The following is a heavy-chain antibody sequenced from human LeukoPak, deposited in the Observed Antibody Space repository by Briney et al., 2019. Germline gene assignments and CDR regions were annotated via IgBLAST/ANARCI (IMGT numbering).Heavy chain of an antibody. CDR3: ARALGSYSGSTYYYYMDV. Sequence: ASVKVSCKASGYTFTSYYMHWVRQAPGQGLEWMGIINPSGGSTSYAQKFQGRVTMTRDTSTSTVYMELSSLRSEDTAVYYCARALGSYSGSTYYYYMDVWGKGTTVTVSS. CDR2: INPSGGST. J-gene: IGHJ6*03. V-gene: IGHV1-46*01. CDR1: GYTFTSYY. D-gene: IGHD1-26*01.